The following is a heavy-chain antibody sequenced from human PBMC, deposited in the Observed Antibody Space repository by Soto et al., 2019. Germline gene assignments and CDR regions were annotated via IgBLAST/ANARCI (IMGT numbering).Heavy chain of an antibody. CDR2: IIPIFGTA. Sequence: QVQLVQSGAEVKKPESSVKVSCQASGGTFSSYPISWVRQPPGQGLEWMGGIIPIFGTANYAQKFQGRVTITPDKSTSTADMEPSSLRPEDTAVYYCARRSLGYCSGCSCYDNYYYGMDVWGQETTVVVAS. CDR1: GGTFSSYP. J-gene: IGHJ6*02. V-gene: IGHV1-69*14. D-gene: IGHD2-15*01. CDR3: ARRSLGYCSGCSCYDNYYYGMDV.